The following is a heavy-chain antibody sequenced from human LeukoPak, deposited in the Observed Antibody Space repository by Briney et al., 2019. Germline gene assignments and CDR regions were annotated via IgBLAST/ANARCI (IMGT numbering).Heavy chain of an antibody. J-gene: IGHJ6*04. CDR2: SDSGGST. CDR1: GFTFSSYA. CDR3: AKERKLDPARVLDV. V-gene: IGHV3-23*01. D-gene: IGHD5-18*01. Sequence: GGSLGLSCAASGFTFSSYAMNWVRQAPGKGLEWVSASDSGGSTYYADSVKGRFTISSDNSKNTLYLQMNSLRVEDTAVYYCAKERKLDPARVLDVWGKGTTVTVSS.